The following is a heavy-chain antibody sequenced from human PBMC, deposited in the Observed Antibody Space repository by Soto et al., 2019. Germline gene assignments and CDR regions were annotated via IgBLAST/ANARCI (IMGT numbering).Heavy chain of an antibody. Sequence: GGSLRLSCAASGFTFSSYAMTWVRQAPGKGLEWVSAISGSGDRTYYADSVKGRFTVSRDNSKSTLYLQMNTLKAEDTAVYYCATETPIHYWGQGTLVTVSS. D-gene: IGHD2-15*01. CDR1: GFTFSSYA. V-gene: IGHV3-23*01. CDR3: ATETPIHY. J-gene: IGHJ4*02. CDR2: ISGSGDRT.